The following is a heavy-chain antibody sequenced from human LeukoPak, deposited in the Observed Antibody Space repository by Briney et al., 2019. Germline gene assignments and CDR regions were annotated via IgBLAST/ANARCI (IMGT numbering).Heavy chain of an antibody. CDR1: GLIFSDYW. D-gene: IGHD1-26*01. Sequence: GGSLRLSCAASGLIFSDYWMSWVRQGPGKGLEWVANIKQDGSENYYVDSVMGRFTISRDNAKNSLYLQMNSLRPEDTAVYYCASGNECDYWGQGTLVAVSP. V-gene: IGHV3-7*01. CDR3: ASGNECDY. CDR2: IKQDGSEN. J-gene: IGHJ4*02.